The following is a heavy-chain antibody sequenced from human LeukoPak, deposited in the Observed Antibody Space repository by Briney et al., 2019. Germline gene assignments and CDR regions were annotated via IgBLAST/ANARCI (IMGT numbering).Heavy chain of an antibody. D-gene: IGHD6-19*01. V-gene: IGHV4-59*01. CDR1: GGSISSYY. J-gene: IGHJ5*02. Sequence: SETLSLTCTVSGGSISSYYWSWIRLPPGKGLEWIGYFYYSGNTNYNPSLKSRVTISVDTSKNQFSLKLSSVTAADTAVYYCARHSPRRIAVAGTTWWFDPWGQGTLVTVSS. CDR2: FYYSGNT. CDR3: ARHSPRRIAVAGTTWWFDP.